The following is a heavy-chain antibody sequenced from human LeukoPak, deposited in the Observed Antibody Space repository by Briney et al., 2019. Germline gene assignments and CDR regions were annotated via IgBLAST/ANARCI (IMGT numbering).Heavy chain of an antibody. CDR1: GYTFTAYY. CDR3: VRGGDGDRRDFDY. J-gene: IGHJ4*02. D-gene: IGHD5-24*01. V-gene: IGHV1-2*02. Sequence: ASVKVSCKASGYTFTAYYLHWVRQAPGQGLEWMGWINPNSGDPNYAQSFQGRVTMSRDTSISTAYMELSSLRSDDKAVYYCVRGGDGDRRDFDYWGQGTLVTVSS. CDR2: INPNSGDP.